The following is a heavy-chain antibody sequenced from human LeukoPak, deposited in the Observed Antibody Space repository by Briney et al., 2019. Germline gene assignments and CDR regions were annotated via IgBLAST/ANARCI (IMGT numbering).Heavy chain of an antibody. Sequence: PGRSLRLSCAASGFTLDDYTMHWVRQAPGKGLEWVSLISWDGGSTYYADSVKGRFTISRDNSKNSLYLQMNSLRTEDTALYYCAKSCSTYYYYGMDVWGQGTTVTVSS. D-gene: IGHD2-2*01. V-gene: IGHV3-43*01. J-gene: IGHJ6*02. CDR1: GFTLDDYT. CDR2: ISWDGGST. CDR3: AKSCSTYYYYGMDV.